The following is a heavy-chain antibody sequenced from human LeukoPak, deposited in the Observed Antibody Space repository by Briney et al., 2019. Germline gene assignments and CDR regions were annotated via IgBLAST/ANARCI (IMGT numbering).Heavy chain of an antibody. V-gene: IGHV3-30-3*01. CDR2: ISYDGSNK. CDR3: AREGSYYRAFDI. Sequence: GRSLRLSCAASGFTFSSYAMHWVRQAPGKGLEWVAVISYDGSNKYYADSVKGRFTISRDNSKNTLYLQMNSLRAEDTAVYYCAREGSYYRAFDIWGQGTMVTVSS. CDR1: GFTFSSYA. D-gene: IGHD1-26*01. J-gene: IGHJ3*02.